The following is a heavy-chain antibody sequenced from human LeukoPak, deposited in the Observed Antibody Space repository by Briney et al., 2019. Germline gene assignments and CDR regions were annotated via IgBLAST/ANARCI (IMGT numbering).Heavy chain of an antibody. CDR1: GYTFTGYY. CDR2: INPNSGGT. Sequence: ASVKVSCKASGYTFTGYYMHWVRQAPGQGLEWMGWINPNSGGTNYAQKFQGRVTMTRDTSISTGYMELSRLRSDDTAVYYCATLVIAVTGGFGDYWGQGTLVTVSS. V-gene: IGHV1-2*02. CDR3: ATLVIAVTGGFGDY. D-gene: IGHD6-19*01. J-gene: IGHJ4*02.